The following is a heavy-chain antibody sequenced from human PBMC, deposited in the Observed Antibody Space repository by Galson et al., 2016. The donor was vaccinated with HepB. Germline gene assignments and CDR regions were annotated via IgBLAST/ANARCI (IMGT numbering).Heavy chain of an antibody. Sequence: SLRLSCAASGFAFRTHGMHWIRQAPGKGLEWVSIISYDGNNKFFTDSVRGRFTISRDNSKNTVYLQMNSLRAADTAVYYCATSTWETTGFDYWGQGTLVTVSS. D-gene: IGHD4-17*01. CDR3: ATSTWETTGFDY. CDR2: ISYDGNNK. V-gene: IGHV3-30*03. J-gene: IGHJ4*02. CDR1: GFAFRTHG.